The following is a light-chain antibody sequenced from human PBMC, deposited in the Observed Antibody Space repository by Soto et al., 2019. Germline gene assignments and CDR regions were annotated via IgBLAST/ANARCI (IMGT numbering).Light chain of an antibody. J-gene: IGLJ1*01. CDR1: SSDVGVYNY. Sequence: QSALTQPPSASGSPGQSVTISCTGTSSDVGVYNYVSWYQQHPGKAPKLIIYEVSERPSGVPDRFSGSKSDNTASLTVSGLQAEDEADYYCSSYAGSNIFVFGTGTKLTVL. CDR3: SSYAGSNIFV. CDR2: EVS. V-gene: IGLV2-8*01.